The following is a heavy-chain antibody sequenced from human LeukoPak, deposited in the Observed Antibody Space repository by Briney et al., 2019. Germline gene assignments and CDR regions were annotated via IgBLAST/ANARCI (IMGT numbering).Heavy chain of an antibody. CDR3: AIGYSSSWDLFDY. CDR1: GGSFSGYY. V-gene: IGHV4-34*01. Sequence: SETLSLTCTVYGGSFSGYYWSWIRQPPGKGLEWLGEINHSGSTNYNPSLKSRVTMSVDTSKNQFSLKLSSVTAADTAVYYCAIGYSSSWDLFDYWGQGTLVTVSS. D-gene: IGHD6-13*01. CDR2: INHSGST. J-gene: IGHJ4*02.